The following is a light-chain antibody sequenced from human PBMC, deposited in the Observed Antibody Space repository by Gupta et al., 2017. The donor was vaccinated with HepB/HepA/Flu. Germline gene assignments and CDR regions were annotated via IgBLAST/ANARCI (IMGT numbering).Light chain of an antibody. CDR2: KVS. CDR3: RQKKWCPST. CDR1: RSLVSTDGNTY. J-gene: IGKJ2*02. V-gene: IGKV2-30*01. Sequence: DVVLTQSPLSLPVTLGQPASISCTSSRSLVSTDGNTYFDWFQQRPGQSPRRLIYKVSKRDSGVPDRFSGSGSGTDFTLKISRVEAEDVGVYYCRQKKWCPSTFGQGTKLEIK.